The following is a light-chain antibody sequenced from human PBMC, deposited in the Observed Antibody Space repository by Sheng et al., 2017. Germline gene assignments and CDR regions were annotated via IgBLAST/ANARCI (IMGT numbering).Light chain of an antibody. Sequence: EIVLTQSPATLSLSPGERATLSCRASQSVRSYLAWYQQKPGQAPRLLIYDAFNRATGIPARFSGSGSGTDFTLTISSLEPEDVAVYYCQQRSNWPPFTFGQGTRL. CDR3: QQRSNWPPFT. J-gene: IGKJ5*01. CDR1: QSVRSY. V-gene: IGKV3-11*01. CDR2: DAF.